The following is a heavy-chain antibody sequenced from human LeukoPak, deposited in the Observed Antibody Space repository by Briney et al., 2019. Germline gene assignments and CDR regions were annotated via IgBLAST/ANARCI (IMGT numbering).Heavy chain of an antibody. V-gene: IGHV6-1*01. CDR1: GDSVSSDRAA. J-gene: IGHJ4*02. Sequence: SQTLSLTCAISGDSVSSDRAAWTWIRQSPSRGLEWLGRTYYRSKWYNDYAVSVESRITFTPDTSKNQFSLHLNSVTPDDTAVYYCARAIPAAGQYYVDSWGQGTLVTVSS. CDR2: TYYRSKWYN. D-gene: IGHD6-13*01. CDR3: ARAIPAAGQYYVDS.